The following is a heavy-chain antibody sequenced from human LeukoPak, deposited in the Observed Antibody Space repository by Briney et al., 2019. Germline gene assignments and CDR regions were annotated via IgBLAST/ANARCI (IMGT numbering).Heavy chain of an antibody. V-gene: IGHV3-23*01. D-gene: IGHD4-17*01. CDR3: AKDRDFGDPYYYYGMDV. CDR2: ISGGGGNT. CDR1: GFTFSRYA. Sequence: PGGSLRLSCAASGFTFSRYAMTWVRQAPGKGLEWVSCISGGGGNTYYADSVKGRLTISRDNSKNTLYLQMNSLTAEDTAVYYCAKDRDFGDPYYYYGMDVWGQGTTVTVSS. J-gene: IGHJ6*02.